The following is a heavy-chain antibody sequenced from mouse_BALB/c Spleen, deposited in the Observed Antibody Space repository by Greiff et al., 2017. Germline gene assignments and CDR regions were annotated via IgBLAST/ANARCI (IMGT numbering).Heavy chain of an antibody. CDR3: TSPAYYRYGYAMDY. D-gene: IGHD2-14*01. CDR1: GYTFTSYW. J-gene: IGHJ4*01. Sequence: VQLQQPGAELVQPGASVKMSCKASGYTFTSYWMHWVKQRPGQGLEWIGVIDPSDSYTSYNQKFKGKATLTVDTSSSTAYMQLSSLTSEDSAVYYCTSPAYYRYGYAMDYWGQGTSVTVSS. CDR2: IDPSDSYT. V-gene: IGHV1S127*01.